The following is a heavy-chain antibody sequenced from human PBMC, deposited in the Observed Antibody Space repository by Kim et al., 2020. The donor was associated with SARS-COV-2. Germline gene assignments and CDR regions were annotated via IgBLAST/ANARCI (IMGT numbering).Heavy chain of an antibody. V-gene: IGHV4-39*07. CDR3: ARGTRTWYFDL. J-gene: IGHJ2*01. Sequence: YYTPSLKSRVTISIDTSKNQFSLRLSSVTAADTAVFYCARGTRTWYFDLWGRGTLVTVSS.